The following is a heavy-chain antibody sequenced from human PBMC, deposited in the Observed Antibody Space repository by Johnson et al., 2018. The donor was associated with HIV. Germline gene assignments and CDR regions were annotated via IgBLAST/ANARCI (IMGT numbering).Heavy chain of an antibody. V-gene: IGHV3-66*01. CDR1: GFTVSSNY. Sequence: VQLVESGGGLVQPGGSLRLSCAASGFTVSSNYMSWVRQAPGKGLEWVSVIYSGGSTYYAYSVKGRFTISRDNSKNTLYLQMNSLRAEDTAVYYCARDHSRDEAFDIWGQGTMVTVSS. CDR3: ARDHSRDEAFDI. D-gene: IGHD5-24*01. J-gene: IGHJ3*02. CDR2: IYSGGST.